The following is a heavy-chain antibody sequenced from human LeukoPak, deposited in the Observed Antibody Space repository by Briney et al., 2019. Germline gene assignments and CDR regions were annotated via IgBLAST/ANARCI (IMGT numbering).Heavy chain of an antibody. J-gene: IGHJ4*02. D-gene: IGHD6-13*01. CDR1: GFTFNNYA. V-gene: IGHV3-21*01. CDR3: ARSFSSSWHYFDS. CDR2: ISSSSSDI. Sequence: PGGSLRLSCTASGFTFNNYAMTWVRQAPGKGLEWVSSISSSSSDIYYADSMKGRFTISRDNAKNSLYLQMNSLRAEDTAVYYCARSFSSSWHYFDSWGQGTLVTVSS.